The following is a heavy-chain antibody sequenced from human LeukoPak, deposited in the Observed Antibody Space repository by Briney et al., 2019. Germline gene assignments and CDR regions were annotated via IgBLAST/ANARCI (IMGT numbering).Heavy chain of an antibody. CDR2: ISGSGGST. CDR1: GFTFSSYG. V-gene: IGHV3-23*01. J-gene: IGHJ4*02. CDR3: ARDLVADY. D-gene: IGHD2-8*02. Sequence: GSLRLSCAASGFTFSSYGMSWVRQAPGKGLEWVSAISGSGGSTYYADSVKGRFTISRDNAKNSLYLQMNSLRADDTAVYYCARDLVADYWGQGTLVTVSS.